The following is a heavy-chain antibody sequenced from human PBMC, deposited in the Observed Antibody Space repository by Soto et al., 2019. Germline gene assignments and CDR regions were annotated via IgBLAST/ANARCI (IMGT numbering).Heavy chain of an antibody. V-gene: IGHV4-34*01. D-gene: IGHD3-16*02. J-gene: IGHJ4*02. CDR1: GGSFSGYY. CDR2: INHSGST. CDR3: ASERGVWGSYRYTQL. Sequence: QVQLQQWGAGLLKPSETLSLTCAVYGGSFSGYYWSWIRQPPGKGLEWIGEINHSGSTNYNPSLKSRVTISVDTSKNQFSLRLSSVTAADTAVYYCASERGVWGSYRYTQLWGQGTLVTVSS.